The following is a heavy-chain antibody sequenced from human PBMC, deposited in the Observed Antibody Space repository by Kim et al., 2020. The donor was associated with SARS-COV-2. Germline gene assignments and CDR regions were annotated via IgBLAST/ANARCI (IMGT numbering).Heavy chain of an antibody. Sequence: SVKVSCKASGGTFSSYAISWVRQAPGQGLEWMGGIIPIFGTANYAQKFQGRVTITADESTSTAYMELSSLRSEDTAVYXCXRGDPLPYYDFWSGQNTFDYWXXGTXXXVSS. CDR2: IIPIFGTA. J-gene: IGHJ4*02. CDR3: XRGDPLPYYDFWSGQNTFDY. CDR1: GGTFSSYA. D-gene: IGHD3-3*01. V-gene: IGHV1-69*13.